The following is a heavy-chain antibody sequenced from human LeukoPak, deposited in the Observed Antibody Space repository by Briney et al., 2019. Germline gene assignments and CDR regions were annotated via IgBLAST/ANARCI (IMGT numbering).Heavy chain of an antibody. CDR2: INPSAGST. V-gene: IGHV1-46*01. D-gene: IGHD5-18*01. CDR3: ARDHRGKQLWLTRPDEFDAFDI. J-gene: IGHJ3*02. Sequence: GASVKVSCKASGYIFTDYYMHWVRQAPGQGLEWMGIINPSAGSTSYAQKFQGRITVTRDTSTSTVYMELRSLRPEDTAVYYCARDHRGKQLWLTRPDEFDAFDIWGQGTMVTVSS. CDR1: GYIFTDYY.